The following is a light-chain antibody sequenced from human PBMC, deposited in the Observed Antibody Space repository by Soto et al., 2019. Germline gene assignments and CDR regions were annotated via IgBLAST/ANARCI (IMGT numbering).Light chain of an antibody. CDR3: QKYNSAPHT. CDR1: QGISNY. CDR2: AAS. Sequence: DIQMTQSPSSLSASVGDRVTITCRASQGISNYLAWYQQKPGKVPNLLIYAASTLQSGVPSRFSGSGSGTDFTLTISXLXXXXXXTYYCQKYNSAPHTFGQGTXXEIK. V-gene: IGKV1-27*01. J-gene: IGKJ2*01.